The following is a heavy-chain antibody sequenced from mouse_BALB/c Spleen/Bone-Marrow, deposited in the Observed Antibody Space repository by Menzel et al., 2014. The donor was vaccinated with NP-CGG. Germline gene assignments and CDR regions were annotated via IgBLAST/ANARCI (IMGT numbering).Heavy chain of an antibody. CDR3: ARYGRRFYAMDY. J-gene: IGHJ4*01. Sequence: EVQLQQSGAELVKPGASVKLSCTASGFNIKDTSMHWVKQRPEQGLEWIGRIDPANGNTKYDPKFQGKATITADTSSNTAYLQLSSLTSEDTAVYYCARYGRRFYAMDYWGQGTSVTVSS. CDR1: GFNIKDTS. V-gene: IGHV14-3*02. D-gene: IGHD1-1*01. CDR2: IDPANGNT.